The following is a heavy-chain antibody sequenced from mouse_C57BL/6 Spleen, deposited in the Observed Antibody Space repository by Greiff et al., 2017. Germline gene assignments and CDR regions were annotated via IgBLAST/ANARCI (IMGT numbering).Heavy chain of an antibody. CDR2: IWGDGGT. Sequence: QVQLQQSGPGLVAPSQSLSITCTVSGFSLTSYGVSWVRQPPGKGLEWLGVIWGDGGTNYHSGLISRLSISKDNSKSQVCLRLNSLQTDDRATYYCAKGGLLTVMDYWGQGTSVTVSS. D-gene: IGHD2-3*01. CDR3: AKGGLLTVMDY. V-gene: IGHV2-3*01. CDR1: GFSLTSYG. J-gene: IGHJ4*01.